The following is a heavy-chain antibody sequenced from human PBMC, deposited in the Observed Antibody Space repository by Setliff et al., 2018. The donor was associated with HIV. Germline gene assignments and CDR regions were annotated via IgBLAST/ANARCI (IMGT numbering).Heavy chain of an antibody. J-gene: IGHJ3*02. CDR3: ATKVYCTNGVCLDAFDI. V-gene: IGHV1-2*06. D-gene: IGHD2-8*01. CDR1: GYTFTGYY. CDR2: IIPNSGAT. Sequence: VASVKVSCKASGYTFTGYYMHWVRQAPGQGLEWMGRIIPNSGATNYAQKFQGRVTMTRDTSISTAYMELSRLRSDDTAVYYCATKVYCTNGVCLDAFDIWGQGTMVTVSS.